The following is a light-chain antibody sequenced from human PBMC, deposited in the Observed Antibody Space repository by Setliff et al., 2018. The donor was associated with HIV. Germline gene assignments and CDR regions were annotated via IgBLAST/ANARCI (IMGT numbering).Light chain of an antibody. V-gene: IGLV2-14*03. CDR1: SSDVGSYNY. J-gene: IGLJ1*01. CDR3: SSYTSSSPPYV. CDR2: DVS. Sequence: QSVLAQPASVSGFPGQSITISSTGSSSDVGSYNYVSWYQQHPGKAPKLMISDVSKRPSGVSNRFSGSKSGNTASLTISGLQAEDEADYYCSSYTSSSPPYVFGTGTKVTVL.